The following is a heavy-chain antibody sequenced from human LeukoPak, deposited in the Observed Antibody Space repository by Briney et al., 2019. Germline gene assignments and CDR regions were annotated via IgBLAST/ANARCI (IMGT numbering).Heavy chain of an antibody. Sequence: EASMKVSCRTSGYTFTSHGITWVRQAPGQGLEWMGWISGYNGDTIYAQKFQGRVTMTTETSTSTAYMEVWSLRSDDTAVYYCARDPSNTSGRFWYLDVWGRGTLVTVSA. CDR2: ISGYNGDT. V-gene: IGHV1-18*01. CDR3: ARDPSNTSGRFWYLDV. CDR1: GYTFTSHG. J-gene: IGHJ2*01. D-gene: IGHD6-19*01.